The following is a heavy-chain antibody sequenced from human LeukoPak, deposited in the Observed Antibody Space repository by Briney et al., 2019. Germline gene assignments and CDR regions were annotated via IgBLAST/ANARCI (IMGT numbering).Heavy chain of an antibody. CDR1: GFTFSSYS. D-gene: IGHD6-19*01. CDR2: ISSSSSYI. V-gene: IGHV3-21*01. J-gene: IGHJ6*02. Sequence: GGSLRLSCAASGFTFSSYSMNWVRQAPGKGLEWVSSISSSSSYIYYADSVKGRFTISRDNSKNTLYLQMNSLRAEDTAVYYCARGGIAVAGTWVYYYGMDVWGQGTTVTVSS. CDR3: ARGGIAVAGTWVYYYGMDV.